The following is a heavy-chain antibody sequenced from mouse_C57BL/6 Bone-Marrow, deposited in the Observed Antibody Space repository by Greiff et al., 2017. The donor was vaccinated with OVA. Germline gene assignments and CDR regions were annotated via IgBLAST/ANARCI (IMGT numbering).Heavy chain of an antibody. J-gene: IGHJ2*01. CDR2: ISSGGSYT. Sequence: DVMLVESGGDLVKPGGSLKLSCAASGFTFSSYGMSWVRQTPDKRLEWVATISSGGSYTYYPDSVKGRFAISRDNAKNTLYLQMSSLKSEDTAMYYCARRGVVATNFDYWGQGTTLTVSS. CDR1: GFTFSSYG. V-gene: IGHV5-6*02. D-gene: IGHD1-1*01. CDR3: ARRGVVATNFDY.